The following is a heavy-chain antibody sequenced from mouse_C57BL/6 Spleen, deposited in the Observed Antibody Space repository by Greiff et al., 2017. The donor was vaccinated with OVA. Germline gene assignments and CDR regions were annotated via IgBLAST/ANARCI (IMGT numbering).Heavy chain of an antibody. Sequence: VQLQQSGAELVRPGTSVKMSCKASGYTFTNYCIGWAKQRPGHGLEWIGDIYPGGGYTNYNEKFKGKATLTADKSSSTAYMQFSSLTSEDSAIYYCARGEDYYNGRALDFDYWGQGTTLTVSS. D-gene: IGHD1-1*01. CDR1: GYTFTNYC. CDR3: ARGEDYYNGRALDFDY. V-gene: IGHV1-63*01. J-gene: IGHJ2*01. CDR2: IYPGGGYT.